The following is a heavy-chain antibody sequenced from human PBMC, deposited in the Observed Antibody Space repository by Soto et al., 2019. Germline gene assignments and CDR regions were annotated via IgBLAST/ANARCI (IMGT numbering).Heavy chain of an antibody. D-gene: IGHD2-21*01. CDR1: GYTLTSYY. CDR2: INPSGGST. V-gene: IGHV1-46*01. Sequence: ASVKVSSKASGYTLTSYYMHWVRQAPGRGLEWMGIINPSGGSTSYAQKFQGRVTMTRDTSTSTVYMELSSLRSEDTAVYYCARSPKHTVTSSFYGINVLDYWGQGTLVTVSS. J-gene: IGHJ4*02. CDR3: ARSPKHTVTSSFYGINVLDY.